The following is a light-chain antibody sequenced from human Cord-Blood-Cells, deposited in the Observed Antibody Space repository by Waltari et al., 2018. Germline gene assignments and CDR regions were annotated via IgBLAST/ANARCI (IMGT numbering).Light chain of an antibody. CDR2: GAS. CDR1: QSVSSSY. J-gene: IGKJ2*01. CDR3: QQYGSSPRYT. V-gene: IGKV3-20*01. Sequence: TLSCRASQSVSSSYLAWYQQKPGQAPRLLIYGASSRATGIPDRFSGSGSGTDFTLTISRLEPEDFAVYYCQQYGSSPRYTFGQGTKLEIK.